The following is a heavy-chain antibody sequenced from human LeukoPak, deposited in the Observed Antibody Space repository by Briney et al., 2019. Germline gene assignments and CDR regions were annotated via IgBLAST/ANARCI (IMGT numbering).Heavy chain of an antibody. D-gene: IGHD3-22*01. CDR2: IYPGDSDT. Sequence: GESLQISCKGSGYSFTSYWIGWVRQMPGKGLEWMGIIYPGDSDTRYSPSFQGQVTISADKSISTAYLQWSSLKASDTAMYYCARPWYYDSSGYYYFDYWGQGTLVTVSS. CDR1: GYSFTSYW. J-gene: IGHJ4*02. CDR3: ARPWYYDSSGYYYFDY. V-gene: IGHV5-51*01.